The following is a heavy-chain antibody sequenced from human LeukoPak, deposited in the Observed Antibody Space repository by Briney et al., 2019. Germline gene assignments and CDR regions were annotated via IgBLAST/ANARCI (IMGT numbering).Heavy chain of an antibody. CDR3: ARDISYDSSGYSDY. D-gene: IGHD3-22*01. CDR1: GGSISSYY. Sequence: SETLSLTXTVSGGSISSYYWSWIRQPAGKGLEWSGRIYTSGSTNYNPSLKSRVTMSVDTSKNQFSLKLSSVTAADTAVYYCARDISYDSSGYSDYWGQGTLVTVSS. J-gene: IGHJ4*02. CDR2: IYTSGST. V-gene: IGHV4-4*07.